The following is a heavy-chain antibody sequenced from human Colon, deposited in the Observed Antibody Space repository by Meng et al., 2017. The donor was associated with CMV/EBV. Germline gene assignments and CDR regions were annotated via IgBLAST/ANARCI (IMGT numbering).Heavy chain of an antibody. J-gene: IGHJ4*02. CDR1: GFTFTTYV. CDR3: ARGIGSTEDL. D-gene: IGHD3-10*01. Sequence: GGSLRLSCAASGFTFTTYVMHWVRQAPGKGLEWVAFIQYDGSREYYADSVKGRFAILRDYSKNTLILQMNSLRAEDTAVYYCARGIGSTEDLWGQGTLVTVSS. V-gene: IGHV3-30*02. CDR2: IQYDGSRE.